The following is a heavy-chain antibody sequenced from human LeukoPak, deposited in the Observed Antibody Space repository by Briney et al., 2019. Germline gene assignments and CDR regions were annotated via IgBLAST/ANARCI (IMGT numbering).Heavy chain of an antibody. Sequence: GGSLRLSCAASGFTVSSNYMSWVRQAPGKGLEWVSVIYSSGSTYYADAVKGRFTISKDNSKNTLYLQMNSLRAEDTAVYYCAAEKPYGDRHYFDYWGQGPLVTVSS. V-gene: IGHV3-66*01. CDR3: AAEKPYGDRHYFDY. J-gene: IGHJ4*02. D-gene: IGHD4-17*01. CDR1: GFTVSSNY. CDR2: IYSSGST.